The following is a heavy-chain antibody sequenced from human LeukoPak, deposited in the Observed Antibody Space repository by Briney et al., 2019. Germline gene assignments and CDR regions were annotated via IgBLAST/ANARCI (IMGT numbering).Heavy chain of an antibody. Sequence: GDSVKVSCKASGYTFSGTGWYLYWLRQAPGQGLECMGWIYPNNGATGYAQKFQGRVAMTRDTSISTAYMELSRLRLDDTAVYYCARDGPAQMVDFDYWGQGTLVTVSS. CDR3: ARDGPAQMVDFDY. CDR1: GYTFSGTGWY. V-gene: IGHV1-2*02. J-gene: IGHJ4*02. CDR2: IYPNNGAT. D-gene: IGHD3-10*01.